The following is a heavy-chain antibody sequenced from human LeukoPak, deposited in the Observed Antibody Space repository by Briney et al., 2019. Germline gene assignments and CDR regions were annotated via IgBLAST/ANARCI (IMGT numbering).Heavy chain of an antibody. V-gene: IGHV3-74*01. D-gene: IGHD3-10*01. CDR1: GLTLSTYW. CDR2: ISTDGSVT. J-gene: IGHJ4*02. Sequence: GGSLRLSCAASGLTLSTYWMHWVRRAPGKGLVWVSRISTDGSVTSYADSVKGRFTISRDNAKNTMYLQMNSLRAEDTSVYYCARIGGSGSYSGHYFDHWGQGTLVTVSS. CDR3: ARIGGSGSYSGHYFDH.